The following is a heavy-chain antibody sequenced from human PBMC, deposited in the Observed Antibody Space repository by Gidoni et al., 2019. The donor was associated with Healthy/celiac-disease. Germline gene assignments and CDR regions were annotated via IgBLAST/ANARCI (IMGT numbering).Heavy chain of an antibody. V-gene: IGHV4-31*03. J-gene: IGHJ6*02. CDR1: GGSISSGGYY. CDR3: ARRDGSGAPGGMDV. Sequence: QVQLQESGPGLVKPSQTLSLTCTVSGGSISSGGYYWSWLRQHPGKGLEWIGYIYYSGSTYYNPSLKSRVTISVDTSKNQFSLKLGSVTAADTAVYYCARRDGSGAPGGMDVWGQGTTVTVSS. CDR2: IYYSGST. D-gene: IGHD3-10*01.